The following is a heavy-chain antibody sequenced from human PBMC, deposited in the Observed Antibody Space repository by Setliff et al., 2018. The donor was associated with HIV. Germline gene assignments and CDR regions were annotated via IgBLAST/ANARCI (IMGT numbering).Heavy chain of an antibody. Sequence: SETLSLTCNVSGGSISGSNYYWAWIRQPPGKGLEWIGSFHYSGSTSHNPSLRSRVTISVDTSKNQFSLKLSSVTAADTAVYYCARAGYKGDFDYWGQGTLVTVSS. D-gene: IGHD5-12*01. V-gene: IGHV4-39*07. CDR3: ARAGYKGDFDY. CDR1: GGSISGSNYY. J-gene: IGHJ4*02. CDR2: FHYSGST.